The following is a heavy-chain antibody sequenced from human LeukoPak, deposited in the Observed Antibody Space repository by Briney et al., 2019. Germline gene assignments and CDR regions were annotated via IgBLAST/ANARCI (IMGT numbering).Heavy chain of an antibody. CDR3: ARAHGVY. CDR2: IYSSGST. V-gene: IGHV3-53*01. Sequence: PGGSLRLSCAASGFTFSSYSMNWVRQAPGKGLEWVSVIYSSGSTYYADSVKGRFTISRDNSKNTLYLQMNSLRAEDTAVYYCARAHGVYWGQGTLVTVSS. J-gene: IGHJ4*02. D-gene: IGHD3-10*01. CDR1: GFTFSSYS.